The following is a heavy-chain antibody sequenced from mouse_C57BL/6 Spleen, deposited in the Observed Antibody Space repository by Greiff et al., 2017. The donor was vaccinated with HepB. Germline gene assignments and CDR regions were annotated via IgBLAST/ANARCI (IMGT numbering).Heavy chain of an antibody. CDR3: ARSYYGSSYYDYYAIDD. Sequence: VQLQQPGAELVKPGASVKLSCKASGYTFTSYWMHWVKQRPGRGLEWIGRIDPNSGGTKYNEKFKSKATLTVDKPSSTAYMQLSSLTSEDSAVYYCARSYYGSSYYDYYAIDDWGQGTSVTVSS. CDR1: GYTFTSYW. J-gene: IGHJ4*01. D-gene: IGHD1-1*01. CDR2: IDPNSGGT. V-gene: IGHV1-72*01.